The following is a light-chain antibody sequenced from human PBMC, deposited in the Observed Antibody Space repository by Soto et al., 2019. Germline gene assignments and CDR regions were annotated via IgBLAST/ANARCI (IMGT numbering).Light chain of an antibody. CDR3: QQYDNSIT. Sequence: EIVLTQSPDTVSLSPGETATLSCRASQSVNSNYLAWYQQKPGQAPRLLIYGASSRATGIPDRFSGSGSGTDSSLTISRLEPEDFAVFYCQQYDNSITFGQGTRLEIE. CDR1: QSVNSNY. J-gene: IGKJ5*01. CDR2: GAS. V-gene: IGKV3-20*01.